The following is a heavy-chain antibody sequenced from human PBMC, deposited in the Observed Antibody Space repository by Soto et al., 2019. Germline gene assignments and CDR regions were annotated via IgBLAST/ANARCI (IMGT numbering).Heavy chain of an antibody. CDR2: INPNSGGA. J-gene: IGHJ4*02. D-gene: IGHD2-15*01. Sequence: QVQLVQSGAEVKKPGASIKVSCQASGYTFTDHYNHWVRQAPGQGLEWMGWINPNSGGANYAQKFQGRVTMTRDTAISTVYMDLSRLRSDDTAVYYCARAVDADRYFDFWGQGTLVTVSS. V-gene: IGHV1-2*02. CDR1: GYTFTDHY. CDR3: ARAVDADRYFDF.